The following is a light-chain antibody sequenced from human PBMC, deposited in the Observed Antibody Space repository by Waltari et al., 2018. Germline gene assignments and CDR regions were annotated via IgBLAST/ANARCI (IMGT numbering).Light chain of an antibody. CDR2: LNSDGTH. CDR3: QTWGTGRV. Sequence: QVVLTQSPSASASLGASVKLTCTLSTGHSSYAIAWHQQRPEKGPRYLMKLNSDGTHTKGDGIPDRFSGSSSGAERYRTVSSLQSEDEADYYCQTWGTGRVFGGGTRLTVL. V-gene: IGLV4-69*01. CDR1: TGHSSYA. J-gene: IGLJ3*02.